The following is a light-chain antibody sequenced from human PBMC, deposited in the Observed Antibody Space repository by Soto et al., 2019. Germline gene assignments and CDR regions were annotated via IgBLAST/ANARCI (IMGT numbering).Light chain of an antibody. J-gene: IGKJ2*01. Sequence: EIVMTQSPATLSVSPGERATLSCRASQSVSNNLAWYQQKPGQAPRLLIYGASTRATGIPARFSGSGSGTEFTLTISSLQSEDFAVYYCQQYNNLPPYPFGQGTKLEIK. CDR1: QSVSNN. CDR3: QQYNNLPPYP. CDR2: GAS. V-gene: IGKV3-15*01.